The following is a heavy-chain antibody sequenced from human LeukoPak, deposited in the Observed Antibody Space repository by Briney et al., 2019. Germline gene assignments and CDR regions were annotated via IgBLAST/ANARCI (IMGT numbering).Heavy chain of an antibody. V-gene: IGHV1-46*01. CDR3: ARDSLDYGDCLDY. CDR2: INPSGGST. CDR1: GYTFTNYY. J-gene: IGHJ4*02. D-gene: IGHD4-17*01. Sequence: GASVKVSCKASGYTFTNYYMHWVRQAPGQGLEWMGIINPSGGSTSYAQKFQGRVTMNRDTSTRTVYMELKSLRSEDTAVYYCARDSLDYGDCLDYWGQGTLVTVSS.